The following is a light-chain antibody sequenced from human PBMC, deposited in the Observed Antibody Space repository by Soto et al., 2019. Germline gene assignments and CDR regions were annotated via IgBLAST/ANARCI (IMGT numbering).Light chain of an antibody. V-gene: IGKV1-5*01. CDR3: QQYNSYPCT. CDR2: DAS. Sequence: DIQMTQYPSTLSASVGDRVTITCRASQSISSWLAWYQQKPGKAPKLLIYDASSLESGVPSRFSGSGSGTEFTPTISSLQPDDFATYYCQQYNSYPCTFGQGTKVDI. J-gene: IGKJ1*01. CDR1: QSISSW.